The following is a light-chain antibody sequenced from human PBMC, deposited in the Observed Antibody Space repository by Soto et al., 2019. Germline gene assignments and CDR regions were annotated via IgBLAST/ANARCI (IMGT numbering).Light chain of an antibody. J-gene: IGKJ1*01. Sequence: DIQMTQSPSTLSASVGDRVTITCRASQSISSWLAWYQQKPGKAPKLLIYKASSLESGVPSRLNGSGSGTDFTLTISSLQPDDFATYYCQQYNSYLWTFGQGTKVEIK. CDR1: QSISSW. CDR2: KAS. CDR3: QQYNSYLWT. V-gene: IGKV1-5*03.